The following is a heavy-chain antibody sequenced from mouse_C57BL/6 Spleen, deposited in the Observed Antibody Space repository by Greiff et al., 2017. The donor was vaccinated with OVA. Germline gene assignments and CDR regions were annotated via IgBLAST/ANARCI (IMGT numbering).Heavy chain of an antibody. J-gene: IGHJ2*01. Sequence: VQLKESGPELVKPGASVKISCKASGYSFTGYYMNWVKQSPEKSLEWIGEINPSTGGTTYNQKFKAKATLTVDKSSSTAYMQLKSLTSEDSAVYYCARRVYYSNYGFDYWGQGTTLTVSS. V-gene: IGHV1-42*01. CDR3: ARRVYYSNYGFDY. D-gene: IGHD2-5*01. CDR2: INPSTGGT. CDR1: GYSFTGYY.